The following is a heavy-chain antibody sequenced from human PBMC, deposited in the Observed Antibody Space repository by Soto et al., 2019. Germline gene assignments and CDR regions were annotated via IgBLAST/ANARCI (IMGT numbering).Heavy chain of an antibody. V-gene: IGHV3-74*01. D-gene: IGHD3-10*01. Sequence: EVQLVESGGGSVQTGGSLRISCAASGFTFGSYWMDWVRQAPGKGLVWVSRINGDGRSTTYADSVKGRFTISRDNAANTMYLQMNRLRADDTAVYYCSRETLWFGESPKSGGPGTLGTVSS. CDR2: INGDGRST. J-gene: IGHJ4*02. CDR3: SRETLWFGESPKS. CDR1: GFTFGSYW.